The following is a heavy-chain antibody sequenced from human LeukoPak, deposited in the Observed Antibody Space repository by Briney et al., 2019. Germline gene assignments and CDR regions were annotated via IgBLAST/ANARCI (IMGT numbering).Heavy chain of an antibody. Sequence: GGSLRLSCAASGFTFSSYAMHWVRQAPGKGLEWVANIKQDGSEKYYVDSVKGRFTISRDNAKNSLYLQMNSLRAEDTAVYYCQSSSDPFDYWGQGTLVTVSS. CDR3: QSSSDPFDY. CDR1: GFTFSSYA. CDR2: IKQDGSEK. J-gene: IGHJ4*02. D-gene: IGHD6-6*01. V-gene: IGHV3-7*01.